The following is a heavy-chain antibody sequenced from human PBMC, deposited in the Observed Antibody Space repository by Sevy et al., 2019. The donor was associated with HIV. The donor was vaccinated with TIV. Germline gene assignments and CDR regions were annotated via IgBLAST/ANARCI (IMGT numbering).Heavy chain of an antibody. CDR3: ARLPYCSGNTCYSLNY. CDR1: GYTFTDYY. V-gene: IGHV1-2*02. D-gene: IGHD2-15*01. CDR2: INANSGDT. Sequence: ASVKVSCKASGYTFTDYYLHWVRQAPGQGLEWMGWINANSGDTNYAQKFQGKVTMTRDTSISTAYMELSRLRSDETAVYYCARLPYCSGNTCYSLNYWGQGTLVTVSS. J-gene: IGHJ4*02.